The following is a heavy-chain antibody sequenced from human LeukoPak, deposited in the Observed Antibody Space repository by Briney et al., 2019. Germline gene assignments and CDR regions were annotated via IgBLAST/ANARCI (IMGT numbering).Heavy chain of an antibody. Sequence: PGGSLRLSCAASGFTFSSYSMNWVRQAPGKGLEWVSYISSSSSTIYYADSVKGRFTISRDNAKNSLYLQMNSLRAEDTAVYYCARDRDTALCDYWGQGTLVTVSS. D-gene: IGHD5-18*01. CDR3: ARDRDTALCDY. CDR2: ISSSSSTI. CDR1: GFTFSSYS. J-gene: IGHJ4*02. V-gene: IGHV3-48*01.